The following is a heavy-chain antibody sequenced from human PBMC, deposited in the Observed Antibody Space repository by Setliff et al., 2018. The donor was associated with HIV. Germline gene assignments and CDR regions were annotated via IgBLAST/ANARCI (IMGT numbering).Heavy chain of an antibody. Sequence: SETLSLTCTVSGGSISSGSYYWSWIRQPAGKGLEWIGRIYTSGSTNYNPSLKSRVTISVDTSKNQFSLKLSSVTAADTAVYYCARGGYYYDSSGYPGYFDYWGRGTLVTVSS. CDR2: IYTSGST. CDR1: GGSISSGSYY. V-gene: IGHV4-61*02. CDR3: ARGGYYYDSSGYPGYFDY. J-gene: IGHJ4*02. D-gene: IGHD3-22*01.